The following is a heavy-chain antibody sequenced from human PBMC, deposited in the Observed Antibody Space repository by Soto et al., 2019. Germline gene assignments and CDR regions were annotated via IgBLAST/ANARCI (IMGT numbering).Heavy chain of an antibody. CDR3: ARGIQLWFGELVWFDP. D-gene: IGHD3-10*01. V-gene: IGHV1-3*01. J-gene: IGHJ5*02. Sequence: GASVKVSCKASGYTFTSYDINWVRQATGQGPEWMGWINAGNGNKKYSQKFQGRVTITRDTSANTAYMELSSLRSEDTAVYYCARGIQLWFGELVWFDPWGQGTLVTVSS. CDR1: GYTFTSYD. CDR2: INAGNGNK.